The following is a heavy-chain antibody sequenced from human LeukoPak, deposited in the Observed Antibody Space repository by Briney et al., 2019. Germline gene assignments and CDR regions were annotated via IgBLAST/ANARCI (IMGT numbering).Heavy chain of an antibody. V-gene: IGHV3-7*01. J-gene: IGHJ3*02. CDR1: GFTFSSYS. Sequence: GGSLRLSCAASGFTFSSYSMNWVRQAPGKGLEWVANIKQDGSEKYYVDSVKGRFTISRDNAKNSLYLQMNSLRAEDTAVYYCARDRYSGSYYGSSSAFDIWGQGTMVTVSS. CDR2: IKQDGSEK. CDR3: ARDRYSGSYYGSSSAFDI. D-gene: IGHD1-26*01.